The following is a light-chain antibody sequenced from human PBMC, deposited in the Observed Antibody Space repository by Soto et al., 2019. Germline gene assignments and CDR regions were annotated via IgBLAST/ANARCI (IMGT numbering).Light chain of an antibody. CDR1: SGHSSYA. J-gene: IGLJ2*01. V-gene: IGLV4-69*01. Sequence: QLVLTQSPSASASLGASVKLTCTLSSGHSSYAIAWHQQQPEKGPRYLMKLNSDGSHSKGDGIPDRFSGSSSGAERYLTISGLQSEDEADYYCQTWSSGTVLFGGGTKLTVL. CDR2: LNSDGSH. CDR3: QTWSSGTVL.